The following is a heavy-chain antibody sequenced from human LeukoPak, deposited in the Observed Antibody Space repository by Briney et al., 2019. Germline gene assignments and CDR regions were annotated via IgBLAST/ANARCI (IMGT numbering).Heavy chain of an antibody. CDR3: ARGGGYCSGDSCYPSWFDP. J-gene: IGHJ5*02. D-gene: IGHD2-15*01. CDR1: DYSFSSAYY. Sequence: SETLSLTCTVSDYSFSSAYYWGWIRQPPGKGLEWIGSIYHSGSTYYNPSLKSRVTISVDTSKNQFSLKLSSVTAADTAMYCCARGGGYCSGDSCYPSWFDPWGQGTLVTVSS. CDR2: IYHSGST. V-gene: IGHV4-38-2*02.